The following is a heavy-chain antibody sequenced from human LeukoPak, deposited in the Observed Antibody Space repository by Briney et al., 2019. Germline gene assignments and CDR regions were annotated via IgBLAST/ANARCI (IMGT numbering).Heavy chain of an antibody. CDR2: ISYDGSYK. CDR1: GFTFSNYA. CDR3: ARRAYDYGDFGY. V-gene: IGHV3-30*04. D-gene: IGHD4-17*01. Sequence: GGSLRLSCAASGFTFSNYAIHWVRQAPGKGLEWVALISYDGSYKSYADSVKGRFTISRDNAKNSLYLQMNSLRAEDTAVYYCARRAYDYGDFGYWGQGTLVTVSS. J-gene: IGHJ4*02.